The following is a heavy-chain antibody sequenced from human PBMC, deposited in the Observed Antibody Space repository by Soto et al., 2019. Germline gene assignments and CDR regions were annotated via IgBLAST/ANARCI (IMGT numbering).Heavy chain of an antibody. CDR2: INPNSGGT. J-gene: IGHJ5*02. D-gene: IGHD1-26*01. Sequence: ASVKVSCKASGYTFSSYYIHWVRQAPGQGLEWMGWINPNSGGTNYAQKFQGRVTMTRDTSISTAYMELSRLRSDDTAVYYCARAFGGWLLTFDPWGQGTLVTVSS. CDR3: ARAFGGWLLTFDP. CDR1: GYTFSSYY. V-gene: IGHV1-2*02.